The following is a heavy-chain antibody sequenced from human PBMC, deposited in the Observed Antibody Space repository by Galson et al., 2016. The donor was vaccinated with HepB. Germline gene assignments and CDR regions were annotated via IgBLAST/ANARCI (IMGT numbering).Heavy chain of an antibody. CDR1: GFTFNTYA. D-gene: IGHD6-19*01. Sequence: LRLSCAASGFTFNTYAMTWVRQAPGKGLEWVSAISGNGGNTYYADSVKGRFTISKDKSKNTLYLQMNSLRVEDTAVYYCAKRQGYTSGRADSWGQGTLVTVSS. CDR2: ISGNGGNT. V-gene: IGHV3-23*01. J-gene: IGHJ4*02. CDR3: AKRQGYTSGRADS.